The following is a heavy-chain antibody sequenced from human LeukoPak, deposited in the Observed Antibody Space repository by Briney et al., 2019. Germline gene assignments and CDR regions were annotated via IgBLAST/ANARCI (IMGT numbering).Heavy chain of an antibody. CDR2: IIPIFGTA. CDR1: GGTFSSYA. D-gene: IGHD3-22*01. J-gene: IGHJ4*02. Sequence: SVTVSCTASGGTFSSYAISWVRQAPGQGLEWMGGIIPIFGTANYAQKFQGRVTITADESTSIAYMELSSLRSEDTAVYYCARVASYYDSSGYYSGFDHWGQGTLVTVSS. CDR3: ARVASYYDSSGYYSGFDH. V-gene: IGHV1-69*13.